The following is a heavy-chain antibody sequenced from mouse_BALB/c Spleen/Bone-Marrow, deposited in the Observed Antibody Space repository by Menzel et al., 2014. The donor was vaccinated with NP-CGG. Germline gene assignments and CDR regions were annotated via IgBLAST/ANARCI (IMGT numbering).Heavy chain of an antibody. V-gene: IGHV4-1*02. Sequence: EVMLVESGGGLVQPGGSLKLSCAASGFDFSRFWMSWVQQAPGKGLEWIGEINPDSSTVNYTPSLKDKFIISRDNAKNTLYLQMSKVRSEDTALYYCARLGYYGSFAFWGQGTLVTVSA. D-gene: IGHD1-2*01. J-gene: IGHJ3*01. CDR3: ARLGYYGSFAF. CDR1: GFDFSRFW. CDR2: INPDSSTV.